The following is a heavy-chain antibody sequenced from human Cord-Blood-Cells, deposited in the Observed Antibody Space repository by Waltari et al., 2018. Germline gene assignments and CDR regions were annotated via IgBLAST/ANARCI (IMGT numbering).Heavy chain of an antibody. CDR2: IYSGGST. V-gene: IGHV3-53*02. CDR3: ARDGPIGAFDS. D-gene: IGHD3-16*02. CDR1: GLTVSSNY. J-gene: IGHJ3*02. Sequence: EVQLVETGGGLLQTGGSLRLTCAASGLTVSSNYMRRVRQAPGKGPEWVSGIYSGGSTYYADSVKGLFTISRDNSKNTLYLQMNSLRAEDTAVYYCARDGPIGAFDSWGQGTMVTVSS.